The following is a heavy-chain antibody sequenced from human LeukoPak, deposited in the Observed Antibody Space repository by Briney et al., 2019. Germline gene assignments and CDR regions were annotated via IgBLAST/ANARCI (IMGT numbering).Heavy chain of an antibody. D-gene: IGHD3-10*01. CDR2: ISYDGSNK. Sequence: GGSLRLSCAASGFTFSSYGMHWVRQAPGKGLEWVAVISYDGSNKYYADSVKGRLTISRDNSKNTLYLQMNSLRAEDTAVYYCAKDGRYYGSGSYYPPDWYFDLWGRGTLVTVSS. J-gene: IGHJ2*01. CDR1: GFTFSSYG. V-gene: IGHV3-30*18. CDR3: AKDGRYYGSGSYYPPDWYFDL.